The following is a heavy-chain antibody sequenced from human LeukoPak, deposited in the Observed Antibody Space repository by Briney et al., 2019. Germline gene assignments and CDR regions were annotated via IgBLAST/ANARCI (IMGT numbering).Heavy chain of an antibody. CDR1: GFALGSLGMC. D-gene: IGHD5-24*01. J-gene: IGHJ3*02. V-gene: IGHV2-70*20. Sequence: EAGPRLLNATPTVTLTFTFSGFALGSLGMCVSWGRQHPGKAVEWLSLIAWDDDNYCSTSLNTRLTISNDTSKNQVVLTMTNMDPVDTATYYCASGWVHGYNYEDVVGSHAFDIWGQGTMVTVSS. CDR3: ASGWVHGYNYEDVVGSHAFDI. CDR2: IAWDDDN.